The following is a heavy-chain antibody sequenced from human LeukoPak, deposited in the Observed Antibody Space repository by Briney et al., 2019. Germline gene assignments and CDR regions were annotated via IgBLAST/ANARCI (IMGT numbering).Heavy chain of an antibody. Sequence: EINHSGSTNYNPSLKSRVTISVDTSKNQFSLKLSSVTAADTAVYYCARGQRGSWGNWFDPWGQGTLVTVSS. CDR2: INHSGST. CDR3: ARGQRGSWGNWFDP. V-gene: IGHV4-34*01. J-gene: IGHJ5*02. D-gene: IGHD6-13*01.